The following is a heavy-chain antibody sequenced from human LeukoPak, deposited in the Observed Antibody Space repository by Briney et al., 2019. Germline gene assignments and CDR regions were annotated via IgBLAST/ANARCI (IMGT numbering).Heavy chain of an antibody. V-gene: IGHV1-8*01. CDR1: GYTFTSYD. Sequence: GASVKVSCKASGYTFTSYDINWVRQATGQGLEWMGWMNPNSGNTGYAQKFQGRVTMTRNTSISTAYMELSSLRSEDTAVYYCARGREVTTPYYHYGMDVWGQGTTVTVSS. D-gene: IGHD4-17*01. CDR3: ARGREVTTPYYHYGMDV. CDR2: MNPNSGNT. J-gene: IGHJ6*02.